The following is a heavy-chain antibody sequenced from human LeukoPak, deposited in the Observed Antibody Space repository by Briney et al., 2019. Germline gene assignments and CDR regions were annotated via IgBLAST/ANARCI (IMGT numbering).Heavy chain of an antibody. CDR1: GFTFSSYS. V-gene: IGHV3-21*01. CDR3: ARALPCGFRHMDV. D-gene: IGHD5-12*01. J-gene: IGHJ6*03. Sequence: PGGSLRLSCAASGFTFSSYSMNWVRQAPGKGLEWVSSISSSSSYIYYADSVKGRFTISRDNAKNSLYLQMNSLRAEDTAVYYCARALPCGFRHMDVWGKGTTVTVSS. CDR2: ISSSSSYI.